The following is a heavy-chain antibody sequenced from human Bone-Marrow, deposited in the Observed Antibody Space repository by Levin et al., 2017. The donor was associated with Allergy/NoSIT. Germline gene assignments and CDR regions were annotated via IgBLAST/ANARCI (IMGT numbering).Heavy chain of an antibody. CDR3: ARDGPLRYTYGLGVFDF. D-gene: IGHD5-18*01. CDR1: EFTFSSFA. CDR2: ISYDGTSK. J-gene: IGHJ4*02. V-gene: IGHV3-30-3*01. Sequence: GESLKISCSASEFTFSSFAMHWVRQTPGKGLEWLAVISYDGTSKNYADSVKGRFTISRDNSKSTLYLQMNSLRVEDPAVYYGARDGPLRYTYGLGVFDFWGQGTLVTVSS.